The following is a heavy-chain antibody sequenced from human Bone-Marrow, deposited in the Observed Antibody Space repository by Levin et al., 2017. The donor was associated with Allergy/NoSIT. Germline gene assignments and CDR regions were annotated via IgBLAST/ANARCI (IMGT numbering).Heavy chain of an antibody. Sequence: GSLRLSCTVSDSSVSSGTYYWNWIRQVPGRGLEWIGYIYYSGTTNYNPSLESRVTISLDTSKNQFSLKLTSVTAADTALYYCARDSCTGGTCYSFSSWGQGTLVTVSS. CDR2: IYYSGTT. J-gene: IGHJ5*02. V-gene: IGHV4-61*01. D-gene: IGHD2-15*01. CDR3: ARDSCTGGTCYSFSS. CDR1: DSSVSSGTYY.